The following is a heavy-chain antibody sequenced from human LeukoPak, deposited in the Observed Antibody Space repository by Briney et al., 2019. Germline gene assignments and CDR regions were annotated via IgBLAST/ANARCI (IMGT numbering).Heavy chain of an antibody. Sequence: GESLKISCKGSGYSFTSYWIGWVRQMPGKGLEWVGIIYPGDSDTRYSPSFQGQVTISADKSISTAYLQWSSLKASDTAMYYCAISSGIAVSQWLVGYFDYWGQGTLVTVSS. CDR3: AISSGIAVSQWLVGYFDY. V-gene: IGHV5-51*01. CDR2: IYPGDSDT. D-gene: IGHD6-19*01. J-gene: IGHJ4*02. CDR1: GYSFTSYW.